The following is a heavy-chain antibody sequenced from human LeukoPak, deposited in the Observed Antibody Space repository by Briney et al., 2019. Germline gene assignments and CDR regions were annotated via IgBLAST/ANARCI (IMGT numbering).Heavy chain of an antibody. CDR2: IYYSGST. Sequence: SQTLSLTCTDGSGSISSHYWSWIRHPPGKGLEGIGYIYYSGSTDYNPSLKSRVPISVDTSKNQLSLKLSSVTAAETAVYYCAMGPHYHDSRGYSPHYYYYMDVWGKGTTVTVSS. J-gene: IGHJ6*03. D-gene: IGHD3-22*01. CDR1: SGSISSHY. CDR3: AMGPHYHDSRGYSPHYYYYMDV. V-gene: IGHV4-59*11.